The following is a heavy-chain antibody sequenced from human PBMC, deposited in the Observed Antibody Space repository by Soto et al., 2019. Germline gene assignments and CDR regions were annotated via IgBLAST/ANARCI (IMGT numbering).Heavy chain of an antibody. J-gene: IGHJ4*01. Sequence: ASVKVSCKMSGNTLSELPMHWVRQTVGKGLEWMAGYDPEDDGTIYAQNFQGRVSLTEDTSTDTAYLVVNRLTSENTVVFYCATMGNDPYSSLFYWGQGTLVTVSS. CDR3: ATMGNDPYSSLFY. CDR2: YDPEDDGT. D-gene: IGHD5-12*01. CDR1: GNTLSELP. V-gene: IGHV1-24*01.